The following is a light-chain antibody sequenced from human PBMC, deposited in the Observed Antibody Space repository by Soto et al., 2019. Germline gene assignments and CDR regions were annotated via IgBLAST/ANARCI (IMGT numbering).Light chain of an antibody. J-gene: IGLJ2*01. V-gene: IGLV1-40*01. CDR2: GNS. CDR1: SSNIGAGYD. Sequence: QYVLTQPPSVSGAPGQRVTISCTGSSSNIGAGYDVHWYQQLPGTAPKLLIYGNSNRPSGVPDRFSGSKSGTSASLAITGLQAEDEADYYCQSYDSSLSGLLFGGGTKVTVL. CDR3: QSYDSSLSGLL.